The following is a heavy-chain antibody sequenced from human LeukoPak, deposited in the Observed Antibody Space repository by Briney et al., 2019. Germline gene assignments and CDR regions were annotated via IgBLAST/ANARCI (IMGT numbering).Heavy chain of an antibody. CDR1: GGSISTSNYY. D-gene: IGHD3-16*02. CDR2: IFSGST. CDR3: ARREFYDYVWGSYRRRKGFDY. Sequence: SSETLSLTCTVSGGSISTSNYYWGWIRQPPGKGLEWSGNIFSGSTYYSPSLRSRITISLDTSRNQFSLKLNSVTAADTAVYYCARREFYDYVWGSYRRRKGFDYWGQGTLVTVSS. J-gene: IGHJ4*02. V-gene: IGHV4-39*07.